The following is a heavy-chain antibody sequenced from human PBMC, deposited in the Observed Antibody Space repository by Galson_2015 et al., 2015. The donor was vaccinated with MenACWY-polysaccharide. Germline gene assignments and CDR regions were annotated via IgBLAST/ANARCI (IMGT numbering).Heavy chain of an antibody. V-gene: IGHV4-38-2*01. D-gene: IGHD1-26*01. CDR1: DYSIRSGYF. J-gene: IGHJ4*02. CDR3: ARVEKYSGSFYILY. Sequence: ATLSLTCAVSDYSIRSGYFWGWIRQPPGKGLEWIASIFHSGTTYYNPSLKSRVTISVDTSKNQFSLKLSSVTATDTAVYYCARVEKYSGSFYILYWGQGTLVTVSS. CDR2: IFHSGTT.